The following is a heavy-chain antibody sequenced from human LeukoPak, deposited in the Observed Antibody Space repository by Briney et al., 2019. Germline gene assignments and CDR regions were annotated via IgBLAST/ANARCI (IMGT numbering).Heavy chain of an antibody. CDR2: MNPNSGNT. J-gene: IGHJ6*02. V-gene: IGHV1-8*01. D-gene: IGHD5-18*01. CDR1: GYTFSSYD. CDR3: AKNTAMYYYYGMDV. Sequence: ASVKVSCKASGYTFSSYDINWVRQATGQGLEWMGWMNPNSGNTGYAQKFQGRVTMTRNTSISTAYMELSSLRSEGTAVYYCAKNTAMYYYYGMDVWGQGTMVTASS.